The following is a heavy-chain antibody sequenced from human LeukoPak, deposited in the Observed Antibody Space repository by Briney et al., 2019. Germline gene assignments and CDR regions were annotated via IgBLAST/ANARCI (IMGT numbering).Heavy chain of an antibody. CDR2: LNPDTGST. CDR3: ARESFSGSGGLNWFAP. V-gene: IGHV1-2*02. D-gene: IGHD3-10*01. CDR1: GHTFVSYG. Sequence: GASVKVSCKASGHTFVSYGISWVRQAPGQGLEWMGGLNPDTGSTNYAQKFQARVIMTRDTSINTAYMELRRLRYDDTAMYFCARESFSGSGGLNWFAPWGQGTLVTVSA. J-gene: IGHJ5*02.